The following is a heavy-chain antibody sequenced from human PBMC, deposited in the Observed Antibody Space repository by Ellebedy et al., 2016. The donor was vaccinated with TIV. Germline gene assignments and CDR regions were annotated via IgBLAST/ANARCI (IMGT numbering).Heavy chain of an antibody. Sequence: GESLKISCSSSGFSFSSYAMHWVRQAPGKGLEWVAIISYDGIYRYYADSLKGRFNISSDISKNTLYLQMNSLRAEDTAVYYCAREHMTSTGSPLDYWGQGSLVTVSS. CDR3: AREHMTSTGSPLDY. V-gene: IGHV3-30-3*01. CDR1: GFSFSSYA. CDR2: ISYDGIYR. J-gene: IGHJ4*02. D-gene: IGHD1-1*01.